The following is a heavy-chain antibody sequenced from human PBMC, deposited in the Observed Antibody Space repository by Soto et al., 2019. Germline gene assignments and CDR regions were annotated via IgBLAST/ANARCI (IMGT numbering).Heavy chain of an antibody. D-gene: IGHD2-8*01. J-gene: IGHJ6*03. CDR3: AKGVSGYFYMDV. Sequence: EVQLLESGGGLVQPGGSLRLSCAASGFAFNNYGMTWVRQAPGKGLEWVSAISGSGGSTSYADSVKGRFTISRDNSKNTVYLQMDGLRGEDTAVYYCAKGVSGYFYMDVWGKGTTVTVSS. V-gene: IGHV3-23*01. CDR2: ISGSGGST. CDR1: GFAFNNYG.